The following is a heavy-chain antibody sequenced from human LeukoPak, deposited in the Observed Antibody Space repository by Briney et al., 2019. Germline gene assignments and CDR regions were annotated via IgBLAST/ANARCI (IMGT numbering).Heavy chain of an antibody. CDR1: GFTFSSYG. D-gene: IGHD3-9*01. CDR3: AKGLWTEDYDILTGYFG. V-gene: IGHV3-30*18. J-gene: IGHJ4*02. Sequence: PGGSLRLSCAASGFTFSSYGMHWVRQAPGKGLEWVAVISYDGSNKYYADSVKGRFTISRDNSKNTLYLQMNSLRAEDTAVYYCAKGLWTEDYDILTGYFGGGQGTLVTVSS. CDR2: ISYDGSNK.